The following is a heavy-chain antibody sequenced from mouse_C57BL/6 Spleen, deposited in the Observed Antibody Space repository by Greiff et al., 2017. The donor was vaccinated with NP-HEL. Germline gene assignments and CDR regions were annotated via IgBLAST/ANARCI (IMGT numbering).Heavy chain of an antibody. CDR1: GYTFTSYD. CDR2: IYPRDGST. D-gene: IGHD2-4*01. Sequence: VQLQQSGPELVKPGASVKLSCKASGYTFTSYDIHWVKQRPGQGLEWIGWIYPRDGSTKYNEKFKGKATLTVDTSSSTAYMELHSLTSEDSAVYFCARGMDYDYDGTGTYAMDYWGQGTSVTVSS. CDR3: ARGMDYDYDGTGTYAMDY. V-gene: IGHV1-85*01. J-gene: IGHJ4*01.